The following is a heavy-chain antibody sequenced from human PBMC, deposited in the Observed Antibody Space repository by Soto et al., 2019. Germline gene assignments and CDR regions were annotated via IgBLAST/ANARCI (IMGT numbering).Heavy chain of an antibody. CDR3: ARGTSSGWYYFDY. D-gene: IGHD6-19*01. J-gene: IGHJ4*02. CDR1: GFTFSNYA. CDR2: ISYDGSNK. V-gene: IGHV3-30-3*01. Sequence: QVQLVESGGGVVQPGRSLRLSCAASGFTFSNYAIHWVRQAPGKGRGWVAAISYDGSNKYYADSVKGRFTISRDNSXSTXYLQXNSXRADDTAVYYCARGTSSGWYYFDYWGQGTLVTVSS.